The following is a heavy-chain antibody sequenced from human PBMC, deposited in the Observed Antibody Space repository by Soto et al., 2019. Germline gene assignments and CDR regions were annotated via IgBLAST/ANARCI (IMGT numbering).Heavy chain of an antibody. D-gene: IGHD6-25*01. CDR3: ARGGRLYYYYGMDV. Sequence: PGGSLRLSCAASGFTFSSYAMHWVRQAPGKGLEWVAVISYDGSNKYYADSVKGRFTISRDNSKNTLYLQMNSLRAEDTAVYYCARGGRLYYYYGMDVWGQGTTVTVSS. CDR1: GFTFSSYA. J-gene: IGHJ6*02. V-gene: IGHV3-30-3*01. CDR2: ISYDGSNK.